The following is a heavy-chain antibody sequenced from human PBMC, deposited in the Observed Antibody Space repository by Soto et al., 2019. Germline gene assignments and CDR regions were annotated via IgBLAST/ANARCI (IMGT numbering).Heavy chain of an antibody. J-gene: IGHJ4*02. CDR2: IIPILGMS. Sequence: QVQLVQSGAEVKKPGSSVTVSCKASGGTFSSYTINWVRQAPGHGLEWMGRIIPILGMSTYAQKFQGRVTIIADKSTSTDYMQLSSLTSEDTAIYDCARSYGSGSRPFDYWGQGALITVSS. CDR3: ARSYGSGSRPFDY. D-gene: IGHD3-10*01. CDR1: GGTFSSYT. V-gene: IGHV1-69*02.